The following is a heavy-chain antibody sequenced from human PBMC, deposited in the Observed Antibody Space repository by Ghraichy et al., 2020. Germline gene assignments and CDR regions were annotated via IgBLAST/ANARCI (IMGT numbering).Heavy chain of an antibody. D-gene: IGHD6-19*01. CDR2: IYTSGST. CDR3: ARRVAVAGFTYFDY. CDR1: GGSISSYY. V-gene: IGHV4-4*09. J-gene: IGHJ4*02. Sequence: SQTLSLTCTVSGGSISSYYWSWIRQPPGKGLEWIGYIYTSGSTNYNPSLKSRVTISVDTSKNQFSLKLSSVTAADTAVYYCARRVAVAGFTYFDYWGQGTLVTVSS.